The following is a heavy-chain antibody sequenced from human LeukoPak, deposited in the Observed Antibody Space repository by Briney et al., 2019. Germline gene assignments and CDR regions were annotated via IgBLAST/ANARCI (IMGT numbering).Heavy chain of an antibody. CDR3: ARETSQKGAHYMDV. CDR2: FYYSGST. D-gene: IGHD3-16*01. J-gene: IGHJ6*03. CDR1: GVSISSYY. V-gene: IGHV4-59*01. Sequence: SETLSLTCTVSGVSISSYYWSWIRQPPGKGLEWIGYFYYSGSTYYNPSLKSRVTISGDTSTNQFFLKLSSVTAADTAVYYCARETSQKGAHYMDVWGKGTTITISS.